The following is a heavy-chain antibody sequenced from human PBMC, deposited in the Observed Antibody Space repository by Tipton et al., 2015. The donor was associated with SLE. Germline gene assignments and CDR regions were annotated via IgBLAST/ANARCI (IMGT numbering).Heavy chain of an antibody. V-gene: IGHV4-34*01. CDR3: ARDGARDGDYVDY. J-gene: IGHJ4*02. CDR2: INHGGST. Sequence: LRLSCAVYGGSFSGYYWGWIRQPPGKGLEWIGEINHGGSTNYNPSLKSRVTISLDTSKNQFSLKLSSVTAADTAVYYCARDGARDGDYVDYWGQGTLVTVSS. CDR1: GGSFSGYY. D-gene: IGHD4-17*01.